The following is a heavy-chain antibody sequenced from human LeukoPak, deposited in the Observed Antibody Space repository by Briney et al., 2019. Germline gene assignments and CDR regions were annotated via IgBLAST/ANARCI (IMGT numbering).Heavy chain of an antibody. CDR1: GYTFTGYY. CDR2: INPNSGGT. D-gene: IGHD3-3*01. Sequence: ASVKVSCKASGYTFTGYYMHWVRQAPGQGLEWVGWINPNSGGTNYAQKFQGRVTITRDTSISTAYMELSRLRSDDTAVYYCARDGRFLEWLLSYWGQGTLVTVSS. CDR3: ARDGRFLEWLLSY. V-gene: IGHV1-2*02. J-gene: IGHJ4*02.